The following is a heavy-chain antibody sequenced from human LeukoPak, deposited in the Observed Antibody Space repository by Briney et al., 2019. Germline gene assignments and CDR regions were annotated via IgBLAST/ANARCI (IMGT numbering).Heavy chain of an antibody. CDR1: GYTFTGYY. J-gene: IGHJ3*02. CDR2: INPTSGDT. Sequence: ASVKVSCKASGYTFTGYYMHWVRQAPGQGLEWKGWINPTSGDTNYVQKFQGRVIMTRDTSISTAYMELSRVTSDDTAVYYCARGDGDGPARRAFDIWGQGTMVTVSS. D-gene: IGHD7-27*01. CDR3: ARGDGDGPARRAFDI. V-gene: IGHV1-2*02.